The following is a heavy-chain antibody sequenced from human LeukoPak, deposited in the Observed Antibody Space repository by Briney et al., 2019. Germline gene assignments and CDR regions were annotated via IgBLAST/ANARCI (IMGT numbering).Heavy chain of an antibody. CDR1: GGSISSGGYS. CDR2: IYHSGST. V-gene: IGHV4-30-2*01. CDR3: ARGLLSGDILTGYYTKFGDNWFDP. Sequence: SQTLSLTCAVSGGSISSGGYSGSWIRQPPGKGLEWIGYIYHSGSTYYNPSLKSRVTISVDRSKNQFSLKLSSVTAADTAVYYCARGLLSGDILTGYYTKFGDNWFDPWGQGTLVTVSS. D-gene: IGHD3-9*01. J-gene: IGHJ5*02.